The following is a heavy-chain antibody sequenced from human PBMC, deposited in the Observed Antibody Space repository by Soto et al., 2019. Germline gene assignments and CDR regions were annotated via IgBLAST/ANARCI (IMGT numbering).Heavy chain of an antibody. CDR3: ARDRGVAPPVAGNTHYYYYMDV. Sequence: QDQLVQSGVEVKKPGASVKVSCKASGYSFTNYGITWVRQAPGQGFEWMGWISADNGNTNYAQKFQGRVTMTTDASTSTANLELRSLRSDDTAVYYCARDRGVAPPVAGNTHYYYYMDVWGKGTKVTVSS. J-gene: IGHJ6*03. V-gene: IGHV1-18*01. CDR2: ISADNGNT. D-gene: IGHD6-19*01. CDR1: GYSFTNYG.